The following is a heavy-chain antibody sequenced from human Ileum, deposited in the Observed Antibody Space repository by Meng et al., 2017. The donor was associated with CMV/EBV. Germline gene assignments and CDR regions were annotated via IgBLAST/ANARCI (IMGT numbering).Heavy chain of an antibody. Sequence: GFTFSYYAMYWVRQAPGRGLEWVTVISYDGGNRNYAESVKGRFTISRDNSKNTLFLEMTSLRTEDTAVYYCARGASRAIFGVVIGDYWGQGALVTVSS. J-gene: IGHJ4*02. CDR3: ARGASRAIFGVVIGDY. V-gene: IGHV3-30*04. CDR2: ISYDGGNR. D-gene: IGHD3-3*01. CDR1: GFTFSYYA.